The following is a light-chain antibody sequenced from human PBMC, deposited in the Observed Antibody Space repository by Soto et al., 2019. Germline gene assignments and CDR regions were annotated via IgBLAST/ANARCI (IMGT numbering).Light chain of an antibody. CDR2: EVS. Sequence: QSALTQPASVSASPGQSITISCTGTSSDVGGYKYVSWYQQHPGKAPKLMIYEVSNRPSGVSNRFSGSKSGNTASLTISGLQAEDEADYYCTSYTSSYTYIFGSGTKLTVL. J-gene: IGLJ1*01. V-gene: IGLV2-14*01. CDR3: TSYTSSYTYI. CDR1: SSDVGGYKY.